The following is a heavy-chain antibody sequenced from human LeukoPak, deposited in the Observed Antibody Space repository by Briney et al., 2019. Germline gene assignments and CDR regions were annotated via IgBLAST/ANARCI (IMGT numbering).Heavy chain of an antibody. CDR1: SGYW. D-gene: IGHD5-18*01. CDR3: ARDPARGYSFPDY. J-gene: IGHJ4*02. CDR2: IKQDGSEK. V-gene: IGHV3-7*01. Sequence: PGGSLRLSCAAFSGYWMTWVRQAPGKGLEWVANIKQDGSEKYYVDSVKGRFTISRDNAKNSLFLQMNSLRAEDTAVYYCARDPARGYSFPDYWGQGTLVTVSS.